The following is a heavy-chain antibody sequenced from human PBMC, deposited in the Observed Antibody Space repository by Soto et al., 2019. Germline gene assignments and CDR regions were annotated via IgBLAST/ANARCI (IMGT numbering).Heavy chain of an antibody. J-gene: IGHJ4*02. Sequence: SETLSLTCTVSGFAISRGFYWSWVRQPPGKGPEWIGSIYPSVSSYHNPSLATRLRLSIDTSKNQFTLNLTSVTAADTALYFCAREKVRTTLFDNWGQGTQVTVSS. CDR2: IYPSVSS. D-gene: IGHD1-1*01. V-gene: IGHV4-38-2*02. CDR1: GFAISRGFY. CDR3: AREKVRTTLFDN.